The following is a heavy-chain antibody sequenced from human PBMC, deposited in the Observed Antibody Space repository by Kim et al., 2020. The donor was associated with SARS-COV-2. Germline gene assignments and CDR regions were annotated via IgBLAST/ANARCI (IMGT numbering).Heavy chain of an antibody. CDR2: IYYGGST. CDR3: ARHRIRSGSYYGMDV. V-gene: IGHV4-39*01. Sequence: SETLSLTCTVSGGSISSSSYYWGWIRQPPGKGLEWIGSIYYGGSTYYNPSLKSRVTISVDTSKNQFSLKLSSVTAADTAVYYCARHRIRSGSYYGMDVWGQGTTVTVSS. CDR1: GGSISSSSYY. D-gene: IGHD3-10*01. J-gene: IGHJ6*02.